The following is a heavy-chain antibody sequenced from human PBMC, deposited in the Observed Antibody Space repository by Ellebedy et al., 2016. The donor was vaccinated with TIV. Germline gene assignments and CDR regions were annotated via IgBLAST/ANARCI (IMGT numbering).Heavy chain of an antibody. J-gene: IGHJ4*02. CDR1: GSSFSDFY. CDR2: ISNSGDKI. D-gene: IGHD3-10*01. Sequence: GESLKISCEASGSSFSDFYMSWVRQAPGKGPECVAYISNSGDKIYYADSVKGRFTISRDNTKNSLLLQMDDLGAEETAIYYCARASYNRDCRFDYWGQGALVTVAS. CDR3: ARASYNRDCRFDY. V-gene: IGHV3-11*01.